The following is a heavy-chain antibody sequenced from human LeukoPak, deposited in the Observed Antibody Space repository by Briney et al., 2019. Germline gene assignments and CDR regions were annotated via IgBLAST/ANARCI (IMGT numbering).Heavy chain of an antibody. Sequence: SETLSLTCGVYGGSFSGYYWSWIRQPPGKGLEWIGDINSSGTTNYNPSLKSRVTISVDTSKNQFSLNLSSVTAADTAVYYCARGVARSSKFHFSYYFDYWGQGTLVTVSS. CDR1: GGSFSGYY. D-gene: IGHD6-6*01. V-gene: IGHV4-34*01. CDR3: ARGVARSSKFHFSYYFDY. J-gene: IGHJ4*02. CDR2: INSSGTT.